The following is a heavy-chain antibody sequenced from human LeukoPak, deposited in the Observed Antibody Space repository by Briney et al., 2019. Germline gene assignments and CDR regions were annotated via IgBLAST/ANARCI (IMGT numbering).Heavy chain of an antibody. D-gene: IGHD2-21*02. V-gene: IGHV4-59*01. CDR3: AREVYCGGDCRYFDV. Sequence: SETLSLTCTVSGGSTSSYYWSWMRQPPGKGLEWIGYVFYTGSTNYNPSLEGRVTVSVDRSRNEFSLKLTSVTAADTAFYYCAREVYCGGDCRYFDVWGRGTLVTVSS. CDR2: VFYTGST. J-gene: IGHJ2*01. CDR1: GGSTSSYY.